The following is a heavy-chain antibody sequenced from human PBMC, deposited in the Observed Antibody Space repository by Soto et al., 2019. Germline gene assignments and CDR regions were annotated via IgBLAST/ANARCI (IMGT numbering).Heavy chain of an antibody. CDR3: ARVSVVQSLDY. D-gene: IGHD3-22*01. V-gene: IGHV4-61*01. CDR2: VSHSGST. J-gene: IGHJ4*02. Sequence: SETLSLTCTVSSGSVTSDNFYWSWVRQPPGKGLEYIGYVSHSGSTHYNPSLESRVTISIDTSQNQFSLELRSVTAADTAVYYCARVSVVQSLDYWGQGTLVTVSS. CDR1: SGSVTSDNFY.